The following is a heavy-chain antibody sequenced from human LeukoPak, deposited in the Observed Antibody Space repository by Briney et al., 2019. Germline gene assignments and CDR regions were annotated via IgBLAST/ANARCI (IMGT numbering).Heavy chain of an antibody. Sequence: PGGSLRLSCAASGFTFSGYGMHWVRQAPGKGLEWVSAISGSGGSTYYADSVKGRFTISRDNSKNTPYLQMNSLRAEDTAVYYCAKPPRGIAVAGPLDYWGQGTLVTVSS. D-gene: IGHD6-19*01. CDR3: AKPPRGIAVAGPLDY. V-gene: IGHV3-23*01. J-gene: IGHJ4*02. CDR2: ISGSGGST. CDR1: GFTFSGYG.